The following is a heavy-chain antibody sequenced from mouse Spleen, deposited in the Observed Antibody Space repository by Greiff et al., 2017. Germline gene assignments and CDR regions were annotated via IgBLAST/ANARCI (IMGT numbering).Heavy chain of an antibody. V-gene: IGHV5-9-3*01. CDR1: GFTFSSYA. D-gene: IGHD2-1*01. J-gene: IGHJ3*01. Sequence: EVKLVESGGGLVKPGGSLKLSCAASGFTFSSYAMSWVRQTPEKRLEWVATISSGGSYTYYPDSVKGRFTISRDNAKNTLYLQMSSLRSEDTAMYYCARHDYGSAWFAYWGQGTLVTVSA. CDR3: ARHDYGSAWFAY. CDR2: ISSGGSYT.